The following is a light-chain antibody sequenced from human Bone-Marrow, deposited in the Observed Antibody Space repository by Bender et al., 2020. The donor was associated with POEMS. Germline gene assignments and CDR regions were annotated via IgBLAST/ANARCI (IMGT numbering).Light chain of an antibody. CDR1: SSNIGANYD. CDR2: GYN. V-gene: IGLV1-40*01. CDR3: QSYDNSLGGWV. Sequence: QSVLTQPPSASGTPGQRVTISCTGSSSNIGANYDVHWYQHLPGTAPKLLIYGYNNRPSGVPDRFSGSKSGTSASLAITGLQAEDEGDYYCQSYDNSLGGWVFGGGTKLTVL. J-gene: IGLJ3*02.